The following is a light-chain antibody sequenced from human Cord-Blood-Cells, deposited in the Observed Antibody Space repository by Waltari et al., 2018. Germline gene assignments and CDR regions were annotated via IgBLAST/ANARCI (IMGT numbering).Light chain of an antibody. CDR3: CSYAGRSTYV. Sequence: QSALTQPASVSGSPGQSINISCTGTSSDVGSYNLVSGYQQHPGKAPKLMIYEGSKRPSGVSNRFSGSKSGNTASLTISGLQAEDEADYYCCSYAGRSTYVFGTGTKVTVL. V-gene: IGLV2-23*01. J-gene: IGLJ1*01. CDR1: SSDVGSYNL. CDR2: EGS.